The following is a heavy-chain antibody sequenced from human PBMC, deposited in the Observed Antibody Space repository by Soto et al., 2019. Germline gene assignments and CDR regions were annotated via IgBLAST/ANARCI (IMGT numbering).Heavy chain of an antibody. Sequence: GGSLRLSCAASGFTFSSYAMSWVRQAPGKGLEWVSAISGSGGSTYYADSVKGRLTIYRDNSKNTLYLQMNSLRAEDTAVYYCAKDQQWLVRVVFDLWGRGTLVTVSS. CDR1: GFTFSSYA. CDR3: AKDQQWLVRVVFDL. CDR2: ISGSGGST. J-gene: IGHJ2*01. D-gene: IGHD6-19*01. V-gene: IGHV3-23*01.